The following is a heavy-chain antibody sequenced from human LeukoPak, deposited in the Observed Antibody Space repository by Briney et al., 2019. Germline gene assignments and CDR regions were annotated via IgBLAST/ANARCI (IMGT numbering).Heavy chain of an antibody. CDR2: IIPIFGTA. CDR1: GGTFSSYA. CDR3: ATTYRVLFDY. V-gene: IGHV1-69*06. J-gene: IGHJ4*02. D-gene: IGHD1-14*01. Sequence: SVKVSCKASGGTFSSYAISWVRQAPGQGLEWMGGIIPIFGTASYAQKFQGRVTMTEDTSTDTAYMELSSLRSEDTAVYYCATTYRVLFDYWGQGTLVTVSS.